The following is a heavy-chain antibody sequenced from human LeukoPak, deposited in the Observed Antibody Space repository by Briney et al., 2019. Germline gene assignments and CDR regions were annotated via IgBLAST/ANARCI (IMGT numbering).Heavy chain of an antibody. J-gene: IGHJ4*02. V-gene: IGHV1-2*02. CDR2: INPNSGDT. D-gene: IGHD2-2*01. CDR3: ARANFLYCSSTTCLFDY. CDR1: GYTFTDYY. Sequence: ASVKVSRKASGYTFTDYYMHWMRQAPGQGFEWMGWINPNSGDTNYAQKFQGRVTMTRDTSISTAHMELSRLRSDDTAVYYCARANFLYCSSTTCLFDYWGQGTLVIVSS.